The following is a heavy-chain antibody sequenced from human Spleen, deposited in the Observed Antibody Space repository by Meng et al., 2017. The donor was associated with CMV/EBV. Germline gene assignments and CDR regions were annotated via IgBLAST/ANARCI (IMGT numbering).Heavy chain of an antibody. V-gene: IGHV4-59*01. D-gene: IGHD2-2*01. CDR1: GYSISSYY. CDR3: ARVPGVHCSSTSCLYYYGMDV. J-gene: IGHJ6*02. Sequence: SETLSLTCTASGYSISSYYWSWIRQPPGKGLEWIGYIYYSGSTNYNPSLKSRVTISVDTSKNQFSLKLSSVTAADTAVYYCARVPGVHCSSTSCLYYYGMDVWGQGTTVTVSS. CDR2: IYYSGST.